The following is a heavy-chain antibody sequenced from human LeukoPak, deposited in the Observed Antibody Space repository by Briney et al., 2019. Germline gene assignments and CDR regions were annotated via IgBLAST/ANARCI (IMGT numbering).Heavy chain of an antibody. V-gene: IGHV3-7*03. D-gene: IGHD3-16*01. CDR1: GFTFSSYW. Sequence: GGSLRLSCAASGFTFSSYWMNWARQAPGKGLEWVASINHNGNVDYYVDSVKGRFAISRDNAKNSLYLQMSNLRAEDTAVYFCARGGGLDVWGQGATVTVSS. CDR2: INHNGNVD. CDR3: ARGGGLDV. J-gene: IGHJ6*02.